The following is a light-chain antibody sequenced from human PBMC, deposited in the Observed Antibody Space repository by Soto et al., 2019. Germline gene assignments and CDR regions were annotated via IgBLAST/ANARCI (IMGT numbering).Light chain of an antibody. CDR2: EVN. V-gene: IGLV2-8*01. J-gene: IGLJ1*01. CDR1: SNDIGAYNY. CDR3: YSYAGSHNV. Sequence: QSALTQPASVSGSPGQSITISCTGTSNDIGAYNYVSWYQHHPGRAPKLIIYEVNKRPSGVPDRFSGSKSGDTASLTVSGLQAEDEADYYCYSYAGSHNVFGTGTKLTVL.